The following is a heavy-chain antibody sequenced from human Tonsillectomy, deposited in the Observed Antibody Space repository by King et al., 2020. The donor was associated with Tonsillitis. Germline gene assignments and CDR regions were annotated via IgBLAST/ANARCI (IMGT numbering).Heavy chain of an antibody. V-gene: IGHV3-73*02. CDR3: NRHRIRTASDIYCSSTSCHYYYYGIDV. Sequence: VQLVESGGGLVQPGGSLKLSCAASGFTFSGSAMHWVRQASGKGLEWVGRIRSKANSYATAYAASVKGRFTISSDDSKNTAYLQMNSLKTEDTAVYYCNRHRIRTASDIYCSSTSCHYYYYGIDVWGQGTTVTVSS. J-gene: IGHJ6*02. D-gene: IGHD2-2*01. CDR2: IRSKANSYAT. CDR1: GFTFSGSA.